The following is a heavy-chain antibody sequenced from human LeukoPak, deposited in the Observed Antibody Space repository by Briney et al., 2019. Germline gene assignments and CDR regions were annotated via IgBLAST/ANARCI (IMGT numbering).Heavy chain of an antibody. J-gene: IGHJ3*02. Sequence: PSETLSLTCAVSGVSISSGGYSWSWIRQPPGKGLEWIGYIDYSGSTNYNPSLKSRVTISIDTSKNQFSLKLNSVTTADTAVYHCARVGMGSFDIWGQGTMVTVSS. D-gene: IGHD7-27*01. CDR3: ARVGMGSFDI. V-gene: IGHV4-61*08. CDR1: GVSISSGGYS. CDR2: IDYSGST.